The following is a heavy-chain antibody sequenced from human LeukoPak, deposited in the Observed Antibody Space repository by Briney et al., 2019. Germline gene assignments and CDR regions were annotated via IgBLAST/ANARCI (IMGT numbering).Heavy chain of an antibody. J-gene: IGHJ4*02. Sequence: GASVKVSCKASGYTFTSYGISWVQQAPGQGLERMGWISAYNGTTNYAQKLQGRVTMTTDTSTSTAYMELRSLRSDDTAVYYCARTLPTYSSGWYQDYWGQGTLVTVSS. CDR2: ISAYNGTT. CDR1: GYTFTSYG. V-gene: IGHV1-18*01. CDR3: ARTLPTYSSGWYQDY. D-gene: IGHD6-19*01.